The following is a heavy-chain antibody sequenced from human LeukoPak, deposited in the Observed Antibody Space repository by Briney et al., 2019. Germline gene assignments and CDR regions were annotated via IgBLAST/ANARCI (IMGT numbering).Heavy chain of an antibody. CDR3: ASIGYSSSWYGAPNWFDP. Sequence: GGSLRLSCAASGFTFSSYAMSWVRQAPGKGLEWVSAISGSGGSTYYADSVKGRFTISRDNSKNTLYLQMNSLRAEDTAVYYCASIGYSSSWYGAPNWFDPWGQGTLVTVSS. CDR2: ISGSGGST. CDR1: GFTFSSYA. D-gene: IGHD6-13*01. V-gene: IGHV3-23*01. J-gene: IGHJ5*02.